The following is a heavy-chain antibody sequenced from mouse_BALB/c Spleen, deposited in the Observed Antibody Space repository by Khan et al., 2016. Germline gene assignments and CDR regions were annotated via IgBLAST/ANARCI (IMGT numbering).Heavy chain of an antibody. D-gene: IGHD1-1*01. CDR2: IWAGGSP. CDR3: ARDRYYGTSYFDY. Sequence: VQLQESGPGLVAPSQSLSITCTVSGFSLTTYGVHWVRQPPGKGLEWLGVIWAGGSPNYNSALMSRLSISKDNSKSQVFLKMNSLQTDDTATYYWARDRYYGTSYFDYWGQGTTLTVSS. J-gene: IGHJ2*01. CDR1: GFSLTTYG. V-gene: IGHV2-9*02.